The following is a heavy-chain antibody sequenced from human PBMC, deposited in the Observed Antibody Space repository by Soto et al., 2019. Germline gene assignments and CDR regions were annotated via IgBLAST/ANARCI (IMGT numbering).Heavy chain of an antibody. J-gene: IGHJ6*04. D-gene: IGHD2-21*02. CDR3: ARDLWGYCGTDCYPLDV. V-gene: IGHV4-39*07. CDR2: IFYSGST. CDR1: GGSISSSIYY. Sequence: SETLSLTCTVSGGSISSSIYYGGWIRQPPGKGLEWIGSIFYSGSTYYNPSLKSRVTISVDTSKNQFSLKLNSVTAADTAVYYCARDLWGYCGTDCYPLDVWGKGTTVTVSS.